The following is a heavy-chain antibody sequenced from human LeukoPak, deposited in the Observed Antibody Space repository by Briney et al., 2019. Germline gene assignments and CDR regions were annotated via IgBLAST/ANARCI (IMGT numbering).Heavy chain of an antibody. CDR1: GGSISSYY. D-gene: IGHD4-23*01. CDR2: IYYSGST. CDR3: ARGDYGGSNFDY. Sequence: PSETLSLTCTVSGGSISSYYWSWIRQPPGKGLEWIGYIYYSGSTNYNPSLKSRVTISVDTSKNQISLKLSSVTAADTAVYYCARGDYGGSNFDYWGQGTLVTVSS. J-gene: IGHJ4*02. V-gene: IGHV4-59*01.